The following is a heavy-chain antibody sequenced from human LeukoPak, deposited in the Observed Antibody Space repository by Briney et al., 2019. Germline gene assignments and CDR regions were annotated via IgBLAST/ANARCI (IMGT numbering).Heavy chain of an antibody. J-gene: IGHJ6*02. D-gene: IGHD6-13*01. CDR2: ISAYNGNT. V-gene: IGHV1-18*01. CDR3: ARESVGIAAAGPYYYYGMDV. Sequence: ASVKVSCKASGGTFSSYAISWVRQAPGQGLEWMGWISAYNGNTNYAQKLQGRVTMTTDTSTSTAYMELRSLRSDDTAVYYCARESVGIAAAGPYYYYGMDVWGQGTTVTVSS. CDR1: GGTFSSYA.